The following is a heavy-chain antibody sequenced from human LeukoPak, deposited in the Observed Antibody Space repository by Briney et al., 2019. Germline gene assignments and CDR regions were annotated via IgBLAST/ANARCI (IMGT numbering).Heavy chain of an antibody. Sequence: GGSLRLSCAASGFSFSSYSMNWVRQAPGKGLEWVSSISSSSSYIYYADSVKGRFTISRDSAKNSLYLLMNSLRAEDTAVYFCARDPYGSGNFDYWGQGTLVTVSS. D-gene: IGHD4-17*01. V-gene: IGHV3-21*01. J-gene: IGHJ4*02. CDR3: ARDPYGSGNFDY. CDR1: GFSFSSYS. CDR2: ISSSSSYI.